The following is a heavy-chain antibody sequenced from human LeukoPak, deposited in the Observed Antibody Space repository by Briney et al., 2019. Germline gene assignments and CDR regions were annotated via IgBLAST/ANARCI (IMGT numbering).Heavy chain of an antibody. Sequence: GGSLILSCAASEFSFKSYSFNWVRQAPGKGLEWVSSINKGSTHMYYADSVKGRFTVSRDDAQNSLYLQMNSLSAEDTALYYCVRLRRNSDSSGYYYYYDSWGRGTQVTVSS. J-gene: IGHJ4*02. CDR3: VRLRRNSDSSGYYYYYDS. D-gene: IGHD3-22*01. CDR2: INKGSTHM. V-gene: IGHV3-21*01. CDR1: EFSFKSYS.